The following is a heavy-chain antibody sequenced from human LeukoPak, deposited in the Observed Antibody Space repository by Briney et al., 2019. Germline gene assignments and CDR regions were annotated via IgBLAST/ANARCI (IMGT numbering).Heavy chain of an antibody. CDR3: ARDSRYYDSSGYYPSRVFDY. D-gene: IGHD3-22*01. CDR2: IYHSGNT. CDR1: GYSISSGYY. J-gene: IGHJ4*02. V-gene: IGHV4-38-2*02. Sequence: SETLSLTCTVSGYSISSGYYWGWIRQPPGKGLEWIGSIYHSGNTFYNPSLKSRVTISVDTSKNQFSLKLSSVTAADTAVYYCARDSRYYDSSGYYPSRVFDYWGQGTLVTVSS.